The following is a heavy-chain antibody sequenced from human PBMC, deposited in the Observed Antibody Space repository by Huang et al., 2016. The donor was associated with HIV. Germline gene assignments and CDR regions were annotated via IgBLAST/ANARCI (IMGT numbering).Heavy chain of an antibody. CDR1: GFTFDDYA. V-gene: IGHV3-9*03. CDR3: AKGVEMATIFDAFDI. CDR2: ISWNSGSR. D-gene: IGHD5-12*01. Sequence: EVQLVESGGGLVQPGRSLRLSCAASGFTFDDYAMHWVRQAPGKGLEWVSGISWNSGSRGYADYVKGRFTISRDNAKNSLYLQMNSLRAEDMALYYCAKGVEMATIFDAFDIWGQGTMVTVSS. J-gene: IGHJ3*02.